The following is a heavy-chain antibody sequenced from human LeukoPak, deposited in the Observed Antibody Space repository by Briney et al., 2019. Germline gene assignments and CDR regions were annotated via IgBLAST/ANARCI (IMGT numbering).Heavy chain of an antibody. CDR1: GYTFTGYY. CDR3: ARGGSHKLSSYDY. V-gene: IGHV1-2*02. Sequence: AAVKASRKASGYTFTGYYMHWVRQAPGQGLEWMGWINPNSGGTNYAQKFQGRVTMTRDTSISTAYMELSRLRSDDTAVYYCARGGSHKLSSYDYWGQGTLVTVSS. J-gene: IGHJ4*02. CDR2: INPNSGGT. D-gene: IGHD1-26*01.